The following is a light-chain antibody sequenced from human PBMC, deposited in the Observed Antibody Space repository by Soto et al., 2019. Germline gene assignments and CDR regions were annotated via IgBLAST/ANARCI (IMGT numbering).Light chain of an antibody. CDR2: GNN. J-gene: IGLJ3*02. Sequence: QSVVTQPPSVSGTPGQRVTIFCSGSSSSIGSNTVNWYQQLPGTAPKLLIYGNNQRPSGVPDRFSGSKSGTSASLAISGLQSEDEADYYCAAWDDSLNGWVFGGGTKLTVL. CDR3: AAWDDSLNGWV. V-gene: IGLV1-44*01. CDR1: SSSIGSNT.